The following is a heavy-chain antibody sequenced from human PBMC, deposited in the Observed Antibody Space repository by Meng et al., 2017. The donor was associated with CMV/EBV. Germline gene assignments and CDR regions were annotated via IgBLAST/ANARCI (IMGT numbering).Heavy chain of an antibody. J-gene: IGHJ4*02. Sequence: GGFLRLSCAASGFTFSGSAMHWVRQASGKGLEWVGRIRSKANSYATAYAASVKGRFTISRDDSKNTAYLQMNSLKTEDTAVYYCTRRLMSRGGLIDYWGQGTLVTVSS. CDR1: GFTFSGSA. CDR2: IRSKANSYAT. D-gene: IGHD5/OR15-5a*01. CDR3: TRRLMSRGGLIDY. V-gene: IGHV3-73*01.